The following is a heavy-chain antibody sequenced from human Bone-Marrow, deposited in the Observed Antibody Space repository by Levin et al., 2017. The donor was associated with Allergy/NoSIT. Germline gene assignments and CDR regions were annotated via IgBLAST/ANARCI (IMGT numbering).Heavy chain of an antibody. CDR2: INTNNFNT. CDR3: ARRYCSGGSCYLDP. V-gene: IGHV1-18*01. CDR1: GYTFTDYG. J-gene: IGHJ5*02. Sequence: GASVKVSCKASGYTFTDYGISWVRQGQAPGQGLELMGWINTNNFNTNYVQKFQGRFTMTTETSTSTAYMELRSLRSDDTAVYYCARRYCSGGSCYLDPWGQGTLVTVSS. D-gene: IGHD2-15*01.